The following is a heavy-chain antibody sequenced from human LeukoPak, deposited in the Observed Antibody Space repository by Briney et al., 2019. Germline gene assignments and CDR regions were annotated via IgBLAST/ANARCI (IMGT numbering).Heavy chain of an antibody. J-gene: IGHJ6*03. V-gene: IGHV4-59*08. CDR2: IYYSGST. CDR3: ARREFYYYMDV. CDR1: GGSISSYY. D-gene: IGHD3-10*01. Sequence: SETLSLTCTVSGGSISSYYWSWIRQPPGKGLEWIGYIYYSGSTNYNPSLKSRVTISVDTSKNQFSLKLSSVTAADTAVYYCARREFYYYMDVWGKGTTVTVSS.